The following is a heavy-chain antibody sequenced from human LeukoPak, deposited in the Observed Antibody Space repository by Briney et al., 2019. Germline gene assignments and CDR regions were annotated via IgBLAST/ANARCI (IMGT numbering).Heavy chain of an antibody. CDR3: AKDRTRLWLSGRLDD. CDR1: GVTFKSYD. CDR2: VSYDGRHN. Sequence: GGSLRLSCAASGVTFKSYDMRWVRQAPGKGLEWVADVSYDGRHNYYADFVKGGFTIARENCKRTLYLQMESLSPDDTAVYYCAKDRTRLWLSGRLDDWGQGTLVTVSS. D-gene: IGHD3-10*01. J-gene: IGHJ4*02. V-gene: IGHV3-30*18.